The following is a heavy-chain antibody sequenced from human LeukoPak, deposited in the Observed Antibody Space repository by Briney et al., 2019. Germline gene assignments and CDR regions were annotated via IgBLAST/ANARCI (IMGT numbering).Heavy chain of an antibody. J-gene: IGHJ5*02. Sequence: SGGSLRLSCAASGFPFSRYWMSWVRQAPGKGLEWVANIKEDGSDKYYVDSVKGRFTISRDNAKNLLFLQVSSLRAEDTAVYYCARGGDSSGYEGRFDPWGQGTLVTVSS. CDR2: IKEDGSDK. V-gene: IGHV3-7*01. CDR3: ARGGDSSGYEGRFDP. CDR1: GFPFSRYW. D-gene: IGHD3-22*01.